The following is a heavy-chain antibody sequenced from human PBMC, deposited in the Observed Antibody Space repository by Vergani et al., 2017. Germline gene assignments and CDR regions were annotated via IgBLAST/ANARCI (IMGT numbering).Heavy chain of an antibody. D-gene: IGHD6-13*01. J-gene: IGHJ6*02. CDR1: GFTFSSYG. V-gene: IGHV3-23*04. Sequence: VQLVESGGGVVQPGRSLRLSCAASGFTFSSYGMHWVRQAPGKGLEWVSAISGSGGSTYYADSVKGRFTISRDNSKNTLYLQMNSLRAEDTAVYYCAKETYSSSWPYYYYYGMDVWGQGTTVTVSS. CDR3: AKETYSSSWPYYYYYGMDV. CDR2: ISGSGGST.